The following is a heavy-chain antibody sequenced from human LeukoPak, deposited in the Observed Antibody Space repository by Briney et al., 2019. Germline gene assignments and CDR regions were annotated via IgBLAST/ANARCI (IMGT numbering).Heavy chain of an antibody. CDR3: ARDLVSRSNY. CDR2: ISSSGYYI. CDR1: GFTFSRYT. Sequence: GGSLRLSCAASGFTFSRYTMNWVRQSPGKGLEWVSSISSSGYYIYYADSVKGRFTISRDNAKNSLYLQMNSLRAEDTAVYYCARDLVSRSNYWGQGTPVTVSS. J-gene: IGHJ4*02. V-gene: IGHV3-21*01. D-gene: IGHD6-6*01.